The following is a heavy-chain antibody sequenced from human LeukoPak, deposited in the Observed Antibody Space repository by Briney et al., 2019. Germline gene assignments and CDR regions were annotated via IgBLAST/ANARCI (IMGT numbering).Heavy chain of an antibody. V-gene: IGHV3-21*01. D-gene: IGHD6-13*01. Sequence: PGGSLRLSCAASGFTFSSYSMNWVRQAPGKGLEWVSSISSSSSYIYYADSVKGRFTISRDNAKDSLYLQMNSLRAEDTAVYYCARYSSSWYTPKSYFDYWGQGTLVTVSS. CDR3: ARYSSSWYTPKSYFDY. CDR2: ISSSSSYI. CDR1: GFTFSSYS. J-gene: IGHJ4*02.